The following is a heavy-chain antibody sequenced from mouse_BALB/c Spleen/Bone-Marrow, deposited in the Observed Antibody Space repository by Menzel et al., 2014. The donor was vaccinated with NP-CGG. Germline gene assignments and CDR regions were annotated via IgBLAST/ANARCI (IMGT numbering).Heavy chain of an antibody. J-gene: IGHJ4*01. CDR2: IWAGGST. V-gene: IGHV2-9*02. Sequence: QVQLQQSGPGLVAPSQSLSITCTVSGFSLTSYGVHWVRQPPGKGLEWLGVIWAGGSTNYNSALMSRLSISKDNSESQVFLKMNSLQTDDTAMCYCARVPLFRYGSSYGMDYWGQGTSVTVSS. D-gene: IGHD1-1*01. CDR1: GFSLTSYG. CDR3: ARVPLFRYGSSYGMDY.